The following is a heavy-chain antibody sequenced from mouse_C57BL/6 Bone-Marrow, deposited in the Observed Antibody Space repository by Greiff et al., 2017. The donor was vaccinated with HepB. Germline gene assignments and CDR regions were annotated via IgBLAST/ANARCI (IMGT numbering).Heavy chain of an antibody. J-gene: IGHJ2*01. CDR3: VRHGYYGSSYLFDY. CDR2: IRSKSNNYAT. Sequence: EVMLVESGGGLVQPKGSLKLSCAASGFSFNTYAMNWVRQAPGKGLEWVARIRSKSNNYATYYADSVKDRFTISRDDSESMLYLQMNNLKTEDTAMYYCVRHGYYGSSYLFDYWGQGTTLTVSS. CDR1: GFSFNTYA. D-gene: IGHD1-1*01. V-gene: IGHV10-1*01.